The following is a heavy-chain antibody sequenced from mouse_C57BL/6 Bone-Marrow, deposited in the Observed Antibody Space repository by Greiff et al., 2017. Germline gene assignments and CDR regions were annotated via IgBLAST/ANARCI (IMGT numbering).Heavy chain of an antibody. D-gene: IGHD1-1*01. Sequence: VQLQQSGAELAKPGASVKLSCKASGYTFTSYWMHWVKQRPGQGLEWIGYINPSSGYTKYKQKFKGKATLTADKSSSTAYMQLSSLTYEDSAVYYCARGLVYSLFAYWGQGTPLTVSA. J-gene: IGHJ3*01. V-gene: IGHV1-7*01. CDR2: INPSSGYT. CDR3: ARGLVYSLFAY. CDR1: GYTFTSYW.